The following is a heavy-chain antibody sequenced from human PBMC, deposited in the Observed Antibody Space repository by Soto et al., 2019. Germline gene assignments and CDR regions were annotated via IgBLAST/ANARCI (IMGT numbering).Heavy chain of an antibody. Sequence: QVQLVQSGAEVKKPGASVKVSCKASGYTFTSYAMHWVRQAPGQRLEWMGWINAGNGNTKYSQKFQGRVTITRDTPASTAYMELRSLRSEDTAVYYCASSYSNYALIDYYYYGMDVWGQGTTVTVSS. V-gene: IGHV1-3*01. D-gene: IGHD4-4*01. J-gene: IGHJ6*02. CDR1: GYTFTSYA. CDR3: ASSYSNYALIDYYYYGMDV. CDR2: INAGNGNT.